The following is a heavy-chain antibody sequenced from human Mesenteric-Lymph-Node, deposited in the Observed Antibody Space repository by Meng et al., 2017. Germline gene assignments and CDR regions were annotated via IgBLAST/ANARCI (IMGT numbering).Heavy chain of an antibody. CDR2: INPNSGGT. J-gene: IGHJ3*02. Sequence: SVTVSCKASGYTFTGHFLHWVRQAPGQGLEWMGLINPNSGGTKYAQKFQGRVTMTWDTSISTASVELPRLRSDDTAIYYWARGGVLAGTGDTDAFDIWGQGTMVTVSS. CDR3: ARGGVLAGTGDTDAFDI. CDR1: GYTFTGHF. D-gene: IGHD6-19*01. V-gene: IGHV1-2*02.